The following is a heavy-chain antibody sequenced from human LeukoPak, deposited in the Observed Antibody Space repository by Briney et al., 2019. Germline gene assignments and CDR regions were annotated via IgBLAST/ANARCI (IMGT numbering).Heavy chain of an antibody. J-gene: IGHJ4*02. CDR1: GFSLSTFGVG. CDR3: AHTDWRPYFDY. V-gene: IGHV2-5*01. Sequence: SGPTLVKPTPTLTLTCTFSGFSLSTFGVGVGWIRQPPGKALARLALLYWYDDERYSPSLKSRLTITKDTSKNQVVLTMTNMDPVDTATYYCAHTDWRPYFDYWGQGTPVTVSS. D-gene: IGHD2-21*01. CDR2: LYWYDDE.